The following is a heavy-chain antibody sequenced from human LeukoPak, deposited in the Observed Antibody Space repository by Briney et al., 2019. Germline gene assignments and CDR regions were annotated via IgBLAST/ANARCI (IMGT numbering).Heavy chain of an antibody. V-gene: IGHV4-59*01. J-gene: IGHJ6*02. CDR3: ARGSIAGYYYYGMGV. Sequence: SETLSLTCTGSGGSISSYYWSWIRQPPGKGLEWIGYIYYSGSTNYNPSLKSRVTISVDTSKNQFSLMLSSVTAADTAVYYCARGSIAGYYYYGMGVWGQGTTVTVSS. D-gene: IGHD6-6*01. CDR1: GGSISSYY. CDR2: IYYSGST.